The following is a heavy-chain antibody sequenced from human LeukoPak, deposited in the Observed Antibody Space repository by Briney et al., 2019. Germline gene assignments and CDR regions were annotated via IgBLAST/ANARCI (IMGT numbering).Heavy chain of an antibody. J-gene: IGHJ3*02. V-gene: IGHV3-7*01. D-gene: IGHD4-17*01. CDR2: IKQDGSEK. CDR3: ARVRGYYRYDASDI. CDR1: GFSFSSYW. Sequence: GGSLRLSSAASGFSFSSYWMSWVRQAPGKGLEWVANIKQDGSEKSYVDSVKGRFTISRDNAKNSLYLRMNSLRAEDTAVYYCARVRGYYRYDASDIWGQGTMVIVSS.